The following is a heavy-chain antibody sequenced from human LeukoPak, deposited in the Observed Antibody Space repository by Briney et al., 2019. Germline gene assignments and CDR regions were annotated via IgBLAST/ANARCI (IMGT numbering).Heavy chain of an antibody. Sequence: GGSLRLSCAASGFTFSSYAMSWVRQAPGKGLEWVSAISGSGGSTYYADSVKGRFTISRDNSKNTLFLQMTSLRAEDTAVYYCARDYCSGGGCYPGGNWFDPWGQGTLVTVSS. D-gene: IGHD2-15*01. CDR1: GFTFSSYA. CDR3: ARDYCSGGGCYPGGNWFDP. V-gene: IGHV3-23*01. J-gene: IGHJ5*02. CDR2: ISGSGGST.